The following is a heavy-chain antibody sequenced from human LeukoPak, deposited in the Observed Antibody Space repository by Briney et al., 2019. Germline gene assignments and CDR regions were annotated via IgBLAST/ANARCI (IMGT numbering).Heavy chain of an antibody. CDR3: AKGAYDSSGYYYVNYYGMDV. V-gene: IGHV3-23*01. J-gene: IGHJ6*02. CDR2: ISGSGGST. CDR1: GFTFSNKA. Sequence: PGGSLRLSCAASGFTFSNKAMSWVRQAPGKGLEWVSTISGSGGSTYYADSVRGRFTISRDDSKNTLYLQMNSLRAEDTAVYYCAKGAYDSSGYYYVNYYGMDVWGQGTTVTVSS. D-gene: IGHD3-22*01.